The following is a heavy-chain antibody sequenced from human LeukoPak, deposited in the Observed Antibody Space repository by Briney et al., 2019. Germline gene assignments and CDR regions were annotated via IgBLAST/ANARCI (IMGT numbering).Heavy chain of an antibody. CDR3: ARLHHSSGWYGGRDY. J-gene: IGHJ4*02. D-gene: IGHD6-19*01. CDR2: ISSSGSTI. CDR1: GFTFSSYE. Sequence: PGGSLRLSCAASGFTFSSYEMNWVRQAPGKGLEWVSYISSSGSTIYYADSVKGRFTISRDNAKNSLYLQMNSLRAEDTAVYYCARLHHSSGWYGGRDYWGQGTLVTVSS. V-gene: IGHV3-48*03.